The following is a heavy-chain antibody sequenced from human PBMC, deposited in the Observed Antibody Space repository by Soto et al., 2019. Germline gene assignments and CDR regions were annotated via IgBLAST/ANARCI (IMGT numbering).Heavy chain of an antibody. D-gene: IGHD5-18*01. CDR1: GGSISSSSYH. CDR2: IYYSGST. CDR3: ASGGYSPVDY. V-gene: IGHV4-39*01. Sequence: PSETLSLTCTVSGGSISSSSYHWGWIRQPPGKGLEWIGSIYYSGSTYYNPSLKSRVTISVDTSKNQFSLKLSSVTAADTAVYYCASGGYSPVDYWGQGTLVTVSS. J-gene: IGHJ4*02.